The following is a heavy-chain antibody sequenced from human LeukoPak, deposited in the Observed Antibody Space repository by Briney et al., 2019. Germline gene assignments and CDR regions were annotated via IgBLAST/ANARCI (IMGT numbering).Heavy chain of an antibody. V-gene: IGHV3-21*01. CDR3: AREKGYCSSTSCSNY. Sequence: KPGGSLRLSCAASGFTFSSYSMNWVRQAPGKELEWVSSISSSSSYIYYADSVKGRFTISRDNAKNSLYLQMNSLRAEDTAVYYCAREKGYCSSTSCSNYWGQGTLVTVSS. D-gene: IGHD2-2*01. CDR1: GFTFSSYS. J-gene: IGHJ4*02. CDR2: ISSSSSYI.